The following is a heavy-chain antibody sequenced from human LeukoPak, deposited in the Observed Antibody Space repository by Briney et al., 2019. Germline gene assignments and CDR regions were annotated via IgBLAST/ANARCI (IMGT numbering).Heavy chain of an antibody. CDR2: FDPEDGET. Sequence: WASVKVSCKVSGYTLTELSMHWVRQAPGKGLEWMGGFDPEDGETIYAQKFQGRVTMTEDTSTDTAYMEVSRLRSEDTAVYYCATAAGGYCSSTSCYDGDAFDIWGQGTMVTVSS. V-gene: IGHV1-24*01. CDR3: ATAAGGYCSSTSCYDGDAFDI. D-gene: IGHD2-2*01. CDR1: GYTLTELS. J-gene: IGHJ3*02.